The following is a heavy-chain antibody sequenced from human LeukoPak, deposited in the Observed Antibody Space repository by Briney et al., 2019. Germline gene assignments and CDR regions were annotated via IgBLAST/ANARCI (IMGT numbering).Heavy chain of an antibody. D-gene: IGHD1-1*01. CDR2: ISGSGGST. CDR1: GFTFSTYG. Sequence: GGSLRLSCVASGFTFSTYGMSWVRQAPGKGLEWVSAISGSGGSTYYADSVKGRFTISRDNSKNTLYLQMNSLRGEDTAVYYCAKDLIGTWAPDYWGQGTLVTASS. CDR3: AKDLIGTWAPDY. J-gene: IGHJ4*02. V-gene: IGHV3-23*01.